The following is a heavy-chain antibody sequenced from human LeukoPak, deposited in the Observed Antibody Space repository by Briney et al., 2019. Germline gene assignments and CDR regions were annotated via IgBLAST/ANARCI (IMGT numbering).Heavy chain of an antibody. Sequence: PGGSLRLSCAASGFTFSSYWMNWVRQAPGKGLVWVSRINTDGSSTSYADSVKGRFTISRDNAKNTLYLQMNSLRAKDTAVYYCARVIVPAEVDYWGQGTLVTVSS. CDR2: INTDGSST. D-gene: IGHD2-2*01. J-gene: IGHJ4*02. CDR1: GFTFSSYW. V-gene: IGHV3-74*01. CDR3: ARVIVPAEVDY.